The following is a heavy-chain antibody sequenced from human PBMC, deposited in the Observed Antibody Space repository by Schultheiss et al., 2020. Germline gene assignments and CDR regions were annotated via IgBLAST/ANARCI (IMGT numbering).Heavy chain of an antibody. V-gene: IGHV5-51*01. D-gene: IGHD3-3*01. CDR3: ARRVRVFGAHYYYYYYMDV. Sequence: GGSLRLSCKGSGYSFTSYWIGWVRQMPGKGLEWMGIIYPGDSDTRYSPSFQGQVTISADKSISTAYLQWSSLKASDTAMYYCARRVRVFGAHYYYYYYMDVWGKGTTVTVSS. CDR2: IYPGDSDT. J-gene: IGHJ6*03. CDR1: GYSFTSYW.